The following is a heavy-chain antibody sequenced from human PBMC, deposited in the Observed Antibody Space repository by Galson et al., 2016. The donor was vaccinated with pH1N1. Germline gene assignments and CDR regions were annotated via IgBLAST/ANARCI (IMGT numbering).Heavy chain of an antibody. V-gene: IGHV5-51*03. CDR2: IYAGDSDP. CDR3: ATMKAVSGPLYMDV. D-gene: IGHD3-22*01. J-gene: IGHJ6*03. CDR1: ENSFTTDW. Sequence: QSGAEVKKPGESLKISCKASENSFTTDWIGWVRQMHGKGLEWMGSIYAGDSDPRYSPSFQGLVTISVDTSLRTAYLQWSSLKASDTATYYCATMKAVSGPLYMDVWGKGTTVTVSS.